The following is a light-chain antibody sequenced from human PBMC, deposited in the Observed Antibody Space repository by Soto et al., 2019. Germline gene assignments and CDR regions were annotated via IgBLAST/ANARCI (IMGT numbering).Light chain of an antibody. Sequence: QSVLTQPASVSGSPGQSITISCTGTSSDVGGYNYVSWYQQHPGKAPKLMIYDVSNRPSGGSNRFSGSKSGNTASLTISGLQAEDEADYYCSSYTSSSTLVFGGGTKLTVL. J-gene: IGLJ3*02. CDR3: SSYTSSSTLV. CDR1: SSDVGGYNY. CDR2: DVS. V-gene: IGLV2-14*01.